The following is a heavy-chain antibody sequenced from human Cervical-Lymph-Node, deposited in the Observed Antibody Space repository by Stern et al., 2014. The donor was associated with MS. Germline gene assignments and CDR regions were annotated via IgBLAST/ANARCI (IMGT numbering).Heavy chain of an antibody. CDR1: GYMFASHW. V-gene: IGHV5-51*01. J-gene: IGHJ5*02. Sequence: EVQLVESGAEVKKPGESLKISCKASGYMFASHWIGWVLQMPGKGLEWMGIIDPGDSNPIYSPSSQGQVTISVDKSTSTAYLQWSSLKASDTAMYYCARVNGGNSDWFDPWGQGTLVTVSS. D-gene: IGHD4-23*01. CDR2: IDPGDSNP. CDR3: ARVNGGNSDWFDP.